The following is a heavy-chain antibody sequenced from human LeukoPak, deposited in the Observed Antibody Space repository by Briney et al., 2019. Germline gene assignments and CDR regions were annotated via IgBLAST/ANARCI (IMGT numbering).Heavy chain of an antibody. V-gene: IGHV1-2*02. Sequence: ASVKVSCKASGYSFTGHYMHWVRQAPGQGLEWMGWINPNSGGTNYAQKFQGRVTMTRDTSISTAYMELSRLRSDDTAVYYCARDSDDILTGYYFPFDYWGQGTLVTVSS. J-gene: IGHJ4*02. D-gene: IGHD3-9*01. CDR3: ARDSDDILTGYYFPFDY. CDR2: INPNSGGT. CDR1: GYSFTGHY.